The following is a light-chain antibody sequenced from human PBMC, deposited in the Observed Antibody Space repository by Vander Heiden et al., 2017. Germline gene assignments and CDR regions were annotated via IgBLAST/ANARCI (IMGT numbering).Light chain of an antibody. CDR2: AAS. V-gene: IGKV1-9*01. CDR1: QGISSY. J-gene: IGKJ3*01. Sequence: DIQLTQSPSFLSASVGDRVTITCRASQGISSYLAWYQQKPGKAPKLLIYAASTLQSGVPSRFSGSGSVTEFTLTISSLQPEDFATYYCQQGKFTFGPGTKVDIK. CDR3: QQGKFT.